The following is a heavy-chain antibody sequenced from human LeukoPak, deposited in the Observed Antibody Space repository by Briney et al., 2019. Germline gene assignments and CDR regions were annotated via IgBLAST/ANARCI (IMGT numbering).Heavy chain of an antibody. CDR3: CGVVGRASNQGFGT. Sequence: ASVTVSCKASGYTFTSYDINWVRQATGQGREWMGWMNPNSGNTGYAQKFQRRGTMTRNTSIRTAYLELRSLISEDTAAYYYCGVVGRASNQGFGTWGQGILVTVSS. D-gene: IGHD3-3*01. J-gene: IGHJ5*02. V-gene: IGHV1-8*01. CDR2: MNPNSGNT. CDR1: GYTFTSYD.